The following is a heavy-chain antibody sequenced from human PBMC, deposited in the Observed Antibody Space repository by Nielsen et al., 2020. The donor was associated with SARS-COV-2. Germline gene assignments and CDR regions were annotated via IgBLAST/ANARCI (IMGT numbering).Heavy chain of an antibody. J-gene: IGHJ6*02. CDR2: IIPIFGTA. CDR1: GGTFSSYA. D-gene: IGHD2-15*01. Sequence: SVKVSCKASGGTFSSYAISWVRQAPGQGLEWMGGIIPIFGTANYAQKFQGRVTITADESTSTAYMELSSLRSEDTAVYYCARVGGDCSGGSCYYYYGMDVWGQGTTVTVSS. V-gene: IGHV1-69*13. CDR3: ARVGGDCSGGSCYYYYGMDV.